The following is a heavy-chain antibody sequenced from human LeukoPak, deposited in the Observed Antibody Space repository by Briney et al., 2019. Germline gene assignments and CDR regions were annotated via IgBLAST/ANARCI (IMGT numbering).Heavy chain of an antibody. CDR2: IYYSGST. J-gene: IGHJ4*02. CDR3: ASPDCSSTSCYPARPFDY. CDR1: GGSISSSSYY. D-gene: IGHD2-2*01. V-gene: IGHV4-39*01. Sequence: KTSETLSLTCTVSGGSISSSSYYWGWIRQPPGKGLEWIGSIYYSGSTYYNPSLKSRVTISVDTSKNQFSLKLSSVTAADTAVYYCASPDCSSTSCYPARPFDYWGQGTLVTVSS.